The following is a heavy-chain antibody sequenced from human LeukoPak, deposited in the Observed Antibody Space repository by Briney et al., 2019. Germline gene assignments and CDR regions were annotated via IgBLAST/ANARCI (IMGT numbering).Heavy chain of an antibody. CDR3: ARVEEYDFWSGYYAY. Sequence: ASVKVSCKASGYTFTSYGISWVRQAPGQGLEWMGWINPNSGGTNYAQKFQGRVTMTRDTSISTAYMELSRLRSDDTAVYYCARVEEYDFWSGYYAYWGQGTLVTVSS. CDR1: GYTFTSYG. J-gene: IGHJ4*02. CDR2: INPNSGGT. D-gene: IGHD3-3*01. V-gene: IGHV1-2*02.